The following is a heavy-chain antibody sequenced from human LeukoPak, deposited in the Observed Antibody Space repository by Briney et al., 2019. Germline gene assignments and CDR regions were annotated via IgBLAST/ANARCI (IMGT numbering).Heavy chain of an antibody. CDR3: VRGCMFCRWKTYFDP. CDR1: GFTFNTYD. Sequence: GGSLRLSCAASGFTFNTYDMHWVRQAAGKGLEWVPAIGTGGDSFYPDSVKGRFTMSRENAKNSVYLQMNSLRAEDTAVYYCVRGCMFCRWKTYFDPWGQGTLVTVSS. J-gene: IGHJ5*02. V-gene: IGHV3-13*01. D-gene: IGHD2-8*01. CDR2: IGTGGDS.